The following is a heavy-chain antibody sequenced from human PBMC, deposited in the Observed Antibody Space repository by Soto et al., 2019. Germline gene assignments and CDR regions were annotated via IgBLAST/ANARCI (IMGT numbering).Heavy chain of an antibody. CDR2: IIPIFGTA. V-gene: IGHV1-69*13. CDR1: GGTFSSYA. J-gene: IGHJ4*02. Sequence: GASVKVSCKASGGTFSSYATSWVRQAPGQGLEWMGGIIPIFGTANYAQKFQGRVTITADESTSTAYMELSSLRSEDTAVYYCARENYDSSGYFDYWGQGTLVTVSS. CDR3: ARENYDSSGYFDY. D-gene: IGHD3-22*01.